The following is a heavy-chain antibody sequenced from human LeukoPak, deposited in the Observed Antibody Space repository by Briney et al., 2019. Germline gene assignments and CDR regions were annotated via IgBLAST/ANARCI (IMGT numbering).Heavy chain of an antibody. Sequence: RRCLRLSWAAAGFTFSSYSMNWVRQAPGEGLEWVSSISSSSSYIYYADSVKGRFTISRDNAKNSLYLQMNSLRAEDTAVYYCAELGITMIGGVWGKGTTVTISS. J-gene: IGHJ6*04. V-gene: IGHV3-21*01. D-gene: IGHD3-10*02. CDR1: GFTFSSYS. CDR2: ISSSSSYI. CDR3: AELGITMIGGV.